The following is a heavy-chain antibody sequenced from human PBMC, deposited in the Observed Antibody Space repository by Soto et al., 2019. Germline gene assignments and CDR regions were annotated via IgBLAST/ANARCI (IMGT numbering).Heavy chain of an antibody. CDR3: ARRISASGRGWDY. V-gene: IGHV3-48*01. D-gene: IGHD6-13*01. Sequence: EVQLVESGGGLVQPGGSLRLSCAASGFTFSTYSLTWVRQAPGKGLEWVSYISGRSSAIYYADSVKGRFTISRDNAKNSLYLQMNSLRAEDTAVYYCARRISASGRGWDYWGQGTLVTVSS. J-gene: IGHJ4*02. CDR1: GFTFSTYS. CDR2: ISGRSSAI.